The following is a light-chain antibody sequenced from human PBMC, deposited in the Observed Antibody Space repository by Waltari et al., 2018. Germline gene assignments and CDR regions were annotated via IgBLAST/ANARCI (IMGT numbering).Light chain of an antibody. V-gene: IGLV2-14*01. CDR3: SSYTSSNTDV. CDR1: SSDVGGYKY. CDR2: DVS. Sequence: HSALTQPASFSGSPGQSITIPCTGTSSDVGGYKYVSWYQQHPGTAPKLMIYDVSKRHSVIPNRYSGYKSGNTASLTITGLQAEEEADYICSSYTSSNTDVYGTGTKVTVL. J-gene: IGLJ1*01.